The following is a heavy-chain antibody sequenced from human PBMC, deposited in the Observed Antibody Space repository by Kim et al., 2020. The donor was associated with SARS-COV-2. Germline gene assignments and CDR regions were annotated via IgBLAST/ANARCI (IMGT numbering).Heavy chain of an antibody. CDR2: IYYSGST. CDR3: ASASMVRGHDAFDI. D-gene: IGHD3-10*01. CDR1: GGSISSYY. J-gene: IGHJ3*02. V-gene: IGHV4-59*08. Sequence: SETLSLTCTVSGGSISSYYWSWIRQPPGKGLEWIGYIYYSGSTNYNPSLKSRVTISVDTSKNQFSLKLSSVTAADTAVYYCASASMVRGHDAFDIWGKGQWSPSLQ.